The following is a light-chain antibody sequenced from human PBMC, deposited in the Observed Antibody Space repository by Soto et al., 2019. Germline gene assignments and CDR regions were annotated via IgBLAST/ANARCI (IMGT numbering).Light chain of an antibody. Sequence: QSALTQPASVSGSPGQSITISCTGTSSDVGDYNFVSWYQQHPGKAPKLMIYDVTSRPSGVSIRFSGSKSGNTASLTISGLQAEDEANYYCSSHPISNTHVVFGGGTKLTVL. J-gene: IGLJ2*01. V-gene: IGLV2-14*01. CDR1: SSDVGDYNF. CDR2: DVT. CDR3: SSHPISNTHVV.